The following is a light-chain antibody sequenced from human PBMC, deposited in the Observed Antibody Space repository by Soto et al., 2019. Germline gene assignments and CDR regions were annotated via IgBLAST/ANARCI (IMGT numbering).Light chain of an antibody. CDR1: QSISSW. J-gene: IGKJ4*01. Sequence: DIQMTQAPATPPASVGDRGTNTRRASQSISSWLAWYQQKPGKAPKLLIYDASSLESGVPSRFSGSGSGTEFTLTSSSLQPDDFATYYCQQYKSYPLTFGGGTKVDIK. CDR3: QQYKSYPLT. CDR2: DAS. V-gene: IGKV1-5*01.